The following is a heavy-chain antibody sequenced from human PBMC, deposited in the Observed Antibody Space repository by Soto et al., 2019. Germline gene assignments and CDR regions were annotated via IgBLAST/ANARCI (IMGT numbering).Heavy chain of an antibody. CDR3: ARTLQRHGEHLFDP. D-gene: IGHD3-9*01. Sequence: QLQLQESGPGLVKPSETLSLTCTVSGGSISSSSHYWGWIRQPPGKGLEWIGSIDYSGSTYYSPSLKSRVTISVDTSKNQFSLTLSSVTAADTAVFYCARTLQRHGEHLFDPWGQGTLVTVSS. V-gene: IGHV4-39*01. J-gene: IGHJ5*02. CDR2: IDYSGST. CDR1: GGSISSSSHY.